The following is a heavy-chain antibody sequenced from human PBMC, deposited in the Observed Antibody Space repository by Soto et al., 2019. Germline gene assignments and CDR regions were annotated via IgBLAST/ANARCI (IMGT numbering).Heavy chain of an antibody. V-gene: IGHV1-8*01. CDR3: ARGVSITPGASDY. Sequence: ASVKVSCKASGYTFTSYDINWVRQATGQGLEWMGWMNPNSGNTGYAQKFQGRVTMTRNTSISTAYMELSSLRSEDPAVYYCARGVSITPGASDYWGQGTLVTVSS. D-gene: IGHD2-2*01. J-gene: IGHJ4*02. CDR1: GYTFTSYD. CDR2: MNPNSGNT.